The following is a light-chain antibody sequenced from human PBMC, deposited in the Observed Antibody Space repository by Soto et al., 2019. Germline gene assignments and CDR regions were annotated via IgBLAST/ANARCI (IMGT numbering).Light chain of an antibody. CDR3: QSYDRSLNGWV. CDR1: SSNTGADYD. Sequence: QPVLTQPPSVSGAPGQRVTISCTGSSSNTGADYDVHWYQQLPGTAPKLLIYGNTNRPSGVPDRISGSKSGTSASLAITGLQAEDEADYYCQSYDRSLNGWVFGGGTKLTVL. J-gene: IGLJ3*02. V-gene: IGLV1-40*01. CDR2: GNT.